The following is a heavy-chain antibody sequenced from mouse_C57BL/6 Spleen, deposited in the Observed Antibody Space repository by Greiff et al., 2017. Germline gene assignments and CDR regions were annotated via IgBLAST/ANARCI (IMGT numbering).Heavy chain of an antibody. CDR1: GFTFSDYG. CDR3: ARKYYSNYFDY. CDR2: ISSGSSTI. Sequence: EVQLVESGGGLVKPGGSLKLSCAASGFTFSDYGMHWVRQAPEKGLEWVAYISSGSSTIYYADTVKGRFTISRDNAKNTLFLQMTSLRSEDTAMYYCARKYYSNYFDYWGQGTTLTVSS. J-gene: IGHJ2*01. D-gene: IGHD2-5*01. V-gene: IGHV5-17*01.